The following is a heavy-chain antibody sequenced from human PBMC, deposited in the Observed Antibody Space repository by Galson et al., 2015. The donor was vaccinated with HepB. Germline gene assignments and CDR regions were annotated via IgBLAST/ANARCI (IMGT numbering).Heavy chain of an antibody. J-gene: IGHJ6*02. Sequence: SLRLSCAASGFTFSSYGMHWVRQAPGKGLEWVAVISYDGSNKYYADSVKGRFTISRDNSKNTLYLQMNSLRAEDTAVYYCASTTVTAYYYYGMDVWGQGTTVTVSS. CDR1: GFTFSSYG. CDR2: ISYDGSNK. D-gene: IGHD4-17*01. CDR3: ASTTVTAYYYYGMDV. V-gene: IGHV3-30*03.